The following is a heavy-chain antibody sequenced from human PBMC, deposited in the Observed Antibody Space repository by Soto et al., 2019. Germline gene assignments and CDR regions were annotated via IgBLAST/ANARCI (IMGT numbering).Heavy chain of an antibody. V-gene: IGHV3-23*01. CDR1: GFTFSSYA. J-gene: IGHJ5*02. Sequence: ESLRLSCAASGFTFSSYAMSWVRQAPGKGLEWVSAISGSGGSTYYADSVKGRFTISRDNSKNTLYLQMNSLRAEDTAVYYCAKDEAYYDFWSGYSPWGQGTLVTVSS. CDR2: ISGSGGST. CDR3: AKDEAYYDFWSGYSP. D-gene: IGHD3-3*01.